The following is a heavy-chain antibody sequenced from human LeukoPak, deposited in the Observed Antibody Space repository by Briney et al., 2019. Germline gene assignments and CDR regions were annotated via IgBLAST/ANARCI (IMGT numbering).Heavy chain of an antibody. J-gene: IGHJ4*02. CDR1: GYTFTAYD. V-gene: IGHV1-2*02. CDR3: ARVGSKYADF. Sequence: ASVKVSCKASGYTFTAYDIHWMRQSPRQGLEWLGWISPNGGDTNYAQNFQGRVTTTSDSSISTVFMELSRLSSDDTAVYFCARVGSKYADFWGQGSQVTVSS. CDR2: ISPNGGDT. D-gene: IGHD2-15*01.